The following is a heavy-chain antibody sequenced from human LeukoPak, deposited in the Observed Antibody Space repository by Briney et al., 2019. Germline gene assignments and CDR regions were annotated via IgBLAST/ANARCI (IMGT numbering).Heavy chain of an antibody. V-gene: IGHV4-39*01. Sequence: SETLSLTCTVSGGSVTSSTHYWGWIRQSPGKGLEWIASIYYSGDDYYNPSLKSRATIFVDTSQSQFSLRLSSVTAADTAVYYCAARLTPGFDYWGQGTLVTVSS. D-gene: IGHD1-14*01. J-gene: IGHJ4*02. CDR2: IYYSGDD. CDR1: GGSVTSSTHY. CDR3: AARLTPGFDY.